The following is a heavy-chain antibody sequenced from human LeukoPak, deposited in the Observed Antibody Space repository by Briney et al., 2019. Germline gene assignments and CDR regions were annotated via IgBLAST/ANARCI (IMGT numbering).Heavy chain of an antibody. J-gene: IGHJ4*02. CDR2: INDSGSV. V-gene: IGHV4-34*01. D-gene: IGHD2-15*01. Sequence: SETPSLTCAVYSGSFSGYYWSWIRQPPGKGLEWIGEINDSGSVNCNPSLKNRVTLSVDTSKNQFSLRLSSVAAADTAVYYCARRLVDSGASQVSDDWGQGTLVTVSS. CDR1: SGSFSGYY. CDR3: ARRLVDSGASQVSDD.